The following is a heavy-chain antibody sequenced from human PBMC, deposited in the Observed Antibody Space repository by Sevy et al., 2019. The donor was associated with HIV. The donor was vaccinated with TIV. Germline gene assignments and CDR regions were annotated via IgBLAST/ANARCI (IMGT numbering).Heavy chain of an antibody. J-gene: IGHJ6*02. Sequence: ASVKVSCKASGYTFTSNYMHWVRQAPGQGLEWMGIINHSGVSASYAQKFQGRVTVTRDTSTSTVYTELRSLRTEDTAVYYCARDRAAAGKKYYYYGMDVWGQGTTVTVSS. CDR1: GYTFTSNY. V-gene: IGHV1-46*01. CDR2: INHSGVSA. CDR3: ARDRAAAGKKYYYYGMDV. D-gene: IGHD6-13*01.